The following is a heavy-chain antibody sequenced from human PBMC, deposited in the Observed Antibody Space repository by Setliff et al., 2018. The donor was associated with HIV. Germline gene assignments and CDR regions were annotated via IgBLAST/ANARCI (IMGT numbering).Heavy chain of an antibody. D-gene: IGHD1-7*01. Sequence: GASVKVSCKASGGTFSSYAISWVRQAPGKGLEWMGGFHPEHGETIYAQKFEDRVTMTEATSRGTAYMELSRLTFDDTAVYYCATFYKVIETTSFDYWGQGTLVTVSS. CDR3: ATFYKVIETTSFDY. V-gene: IGHV1-24*01. J-gene: IGHJ4*02. CDR2: FHPEHGET. CDR1: GGTFSSYA.